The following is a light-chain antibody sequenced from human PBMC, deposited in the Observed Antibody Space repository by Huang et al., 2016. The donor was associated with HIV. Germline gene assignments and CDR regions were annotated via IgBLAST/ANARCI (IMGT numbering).Light chain of an antibody. J-gene: IGKJ1*01. CDR3: MQGTHWPGT. CDR2: QVS. V-gene: IGKV2-30*01. CDR1: QSLVSSDGDIY. Sequence: DVVMTQFPLSLPVTLGQPASIFCKSSQSLVSSDGDIYLNWFQQRPGKSPRRLIYQVSKRDCGVPDRFSGSGAGTLFALRINRVEAEDVAVYYCMQGTHWPGTFGQGTNLEI.